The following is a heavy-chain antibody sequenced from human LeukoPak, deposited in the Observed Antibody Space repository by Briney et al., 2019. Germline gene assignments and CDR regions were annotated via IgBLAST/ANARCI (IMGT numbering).Heavy chain of an antibody. J-gene: IGHJ4*02. V-gene: IGHV3-64D*06. CDR3: VKDYYGSGTLAYYFDY. CDR1: GFTFSSYA. Sequence: GGSLRLSCSASGFTFSSYAMHWVRQAPGKGLEYVSAISSNGGSTYYADSVKGRFTISRDNSKNTLYLQMSSLRAEDTAVYYCVKDYYGSGTLAYYFDYWGQGTLVTVSS. D-gene: IGHD3-10*01. CDR2: ISSNGGST.